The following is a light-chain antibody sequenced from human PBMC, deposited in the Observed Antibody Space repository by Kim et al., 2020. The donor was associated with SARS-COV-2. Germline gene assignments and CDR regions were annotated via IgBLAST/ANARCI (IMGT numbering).Light chain of an antibody. CDR3: QQYNNWPTLT. CDR2: GAS. J-gene: IGKJ4*01. V-gene: IGKV3-15*01. Sequence: PGERANLSCRASQSVSSNLAWYQQKPGQAPRLLIYGASTRATGIPARFSGSGSGTEFTLTISSLQSEDFAVYYCQQYNNWPTLTFGGGTKVDIK. CDR1: QSVSSN.